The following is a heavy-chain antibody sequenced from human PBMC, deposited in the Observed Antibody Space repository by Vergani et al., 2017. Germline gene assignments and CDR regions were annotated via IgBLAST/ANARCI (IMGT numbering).Heavy chain of an antibody. D-gene: IGHD3-10*01. CDR3: ARSDYYGSGSYRFDP. J-gene: IGHJ5*02. CDR2: IDPSDSYT. CDR1: GYSFTSYW. V-gene: IGHV5-10-1*01. Sequence: EVQLVQSGAEVKKTGESLRISCKGSGYSFTSYWISWVRQMPGKGLEWMGRIDPSDSYTNYSPSFQGHVTISADKSISTAYLQWSSLKASDTAMYYCARSDYYGSGSYRFDPWGQGTLVTVSS.